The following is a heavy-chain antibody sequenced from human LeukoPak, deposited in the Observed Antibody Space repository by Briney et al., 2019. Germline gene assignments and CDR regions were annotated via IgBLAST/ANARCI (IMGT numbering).Heavy chain of an antibody. V-gene: IGHV3-23*01. J-gene: IGHJ4*02. CDR3: AKDEPFIQLWFGY. D-gene: IGHD5-18*01. CDR1: GFTFSSYA. CDR2: ISGSGGST. Sequence: GGSLRLSXAASGFTFSSYAMSWVRQAPGKGLEWVSAISGSGGSTYYADSVKGRFTIPRDNSKNTLYLQMNSLRAEDTAVYYCAKDEPFIQLWFGYWGQGTLVTVSS.